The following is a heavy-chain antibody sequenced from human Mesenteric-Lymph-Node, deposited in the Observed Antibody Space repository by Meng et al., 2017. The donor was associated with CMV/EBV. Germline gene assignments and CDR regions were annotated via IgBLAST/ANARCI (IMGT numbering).Heavy chain of an antibody. CDR1: GFTFSSYA. D-gene: IGHD2-2*01. CDR2: INSDGSST. Sequence: GGSLRLSCAASGFTFSSYAMSWVRQAPGKGLVWVSRINSDGSSTSYADSVKGRFTISRDNAKNTLYLQMNSLRAEDTAVYYCARERSGCSSTSCYVGWFDPWGQGTLVTVSS. V-gene: IGHV3-74*01. J-gene: IGHJ5*02. CDR3: ARERSGCSSTSCYVGWFDP.